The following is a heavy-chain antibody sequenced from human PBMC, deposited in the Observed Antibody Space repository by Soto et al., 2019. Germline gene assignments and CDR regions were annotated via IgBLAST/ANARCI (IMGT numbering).Heavy chain of an antibody. V-gene: IGHV3-23*01. CDR3: AKKAWYIWNYSVQPARFAP. CDR1: GFTFSSYA. Sequence: PGGSLRLSCAASGFTFSSYAMSWVRQAPGKGLEWVSAISGSGGSTYYADSVKGRFTISRDNSKNTLYLQMNSLRAEDTAVYYCAKKAWYIWNYSVQPARFAPWGQGTLVTVSS. CDR2: ISGSGGST. J-gene: IGHJ5*02. D-gene: IGHD1-7*01.